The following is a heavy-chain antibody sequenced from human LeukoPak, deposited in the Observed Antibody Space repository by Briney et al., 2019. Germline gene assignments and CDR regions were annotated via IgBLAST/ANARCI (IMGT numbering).Heavy chain of an antibody. J-gene: IGHJ4*02. D-gene: IGHD3-22*01. Sequence: SGGSLRLSCAASGLTFSSYEMNWVRQAPGKGLEWVSYISSSGSTIYYADSVKGRFTISRDNAKNSLYLQMNSLRAEDTAVYYCARDSAAYYDSSGYYYFDYWGQGTLVTVSS. CDR2: ISSSGSTI. CDR1: GLTFSSYE. CDR3: ARDSAAYYDSSGYYYFDY. V-gene: IGHV3-48*03.